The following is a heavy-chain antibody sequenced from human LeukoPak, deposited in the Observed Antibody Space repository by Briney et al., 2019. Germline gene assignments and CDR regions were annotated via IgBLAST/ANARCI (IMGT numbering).Heavy chain of an antibody. Sequence: ASVKVSCKASGYTFTGYYMHWVRQAPGQGLEWMGWINPNSGGTNYAQKFQGRVTMTRDTSISTAYMELSRLRSDDTAVYYCTVSWTPSSSGLLNYYGMDVWGQGTTVTVSS. V-gene: IGHV1-2*02. J-gene: IGHJ6*02. CDR1: GYTFTGYY. CDR3: TVSWTPSSSGLLNYYGMDV. D-gene: IGHD6-6*01. CDR2: INPNSGGT.